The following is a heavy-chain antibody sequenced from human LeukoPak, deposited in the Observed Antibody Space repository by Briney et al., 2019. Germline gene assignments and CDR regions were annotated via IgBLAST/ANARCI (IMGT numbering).Heavy chain of an antibody. CDR1: GGSISSGGYS. CDR3: ARGRGYGDYYFDY. V-gene: IGHV4-30-2*01. CDR2: IYHSGST. J-gene: IGHJ4*02. Sequence: SQTLSLTCAVSGGSISSGGYSWSWIRQPPGKGLEWIGYIYHSGSTNYNPSLKSRVTISVDTSKNQFSLKLSPVTAADTAVYYCARGRGYGDYYFDYWGQGTLVTVSS. D-gene: IGHD4-17*01.